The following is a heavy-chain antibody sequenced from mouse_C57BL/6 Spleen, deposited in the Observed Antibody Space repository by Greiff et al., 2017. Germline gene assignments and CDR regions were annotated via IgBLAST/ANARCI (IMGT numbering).Heavy chain of an antibody. CDR1: GYTFTSSW. J-gene: IGHJ4*01. CDR2: IDPSDSYT. D-gene: IGHD4-1*01. Sequence: QVQLQQPGAELVMPGASVKLSCKASGYTFTSSWMPWVKQRPGQGLEWIGKIDPSDSYTNYHQKFKGQSTLSVDKSSSTAYMQLSSLTSEDSAVYYCARKGELGGCYAMDYWGQGTTVTVAS. CDR3: ARKGELGGCYAMDY. V-gene: IGHV1-69*01.